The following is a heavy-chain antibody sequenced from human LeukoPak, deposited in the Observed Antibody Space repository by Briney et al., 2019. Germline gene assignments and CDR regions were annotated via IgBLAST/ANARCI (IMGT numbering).Heavy chain of an antibody. CDR1: GFTFSSYA. CDR2: ISGSGGST. V-gene: IGHV3-23*01. CDR3: AKDLWDMTTPNYFDY. J-gene: IGHJ4*02. D-gene: IGHD4-11*01. Sequence: GGSLRLSCAASGFTFSSYAMSWVRQAPGKGLEWVSAISGSGGSTYYADSVKGRFTISRDNSKNTLYLQMNSLRAEDTAVYYCAKDLWDMTTPNYFDYWGQGTLVTVSS.